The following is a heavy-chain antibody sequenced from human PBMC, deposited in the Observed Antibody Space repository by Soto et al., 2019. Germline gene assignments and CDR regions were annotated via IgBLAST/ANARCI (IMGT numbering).Heavy chain of an antibody. Sequence: QVQLQESGPGLVKPSQTLSLTCTVSGGSISSGDYYWCWIRQPPGKGLEWLGYIYYSGNTSYNQSLKNLLTKSVDTSNHQFSLKLSSVTAAETAVYYCAREDYYYGSGSYYIWGQGTLVTVSS. J-gene: IGHJ4*02. V-gene: IGHV4-30-4*01. CDR3: AREDYYYGSGSYYI. CDR1: GGSISSGDYY. CDR2: IYYSGNT. D-gene: IGHD3-10*01.